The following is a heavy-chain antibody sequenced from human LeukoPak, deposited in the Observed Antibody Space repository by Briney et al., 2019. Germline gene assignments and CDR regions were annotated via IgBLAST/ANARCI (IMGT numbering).Heavy chain of an antibody. J-gene: IGHJ4*02. D-gene: IGHD3-3*01. CDR2: IYHSGTT. CDR3: ARNIFWSGSYYDY. Sequence: SETLSLTCTVSGYSISSGYYWGWIRQPPGEGLEWIGSIYHSGTTYYNPSLKSRVTISVDTSKNQFSLKLSSVTAADTAVYYCARNIFWSGSYYDYWGQGTLVTVSS. V-gene: IGHV4-38-2*02. CDR1: GYSISSGYY.